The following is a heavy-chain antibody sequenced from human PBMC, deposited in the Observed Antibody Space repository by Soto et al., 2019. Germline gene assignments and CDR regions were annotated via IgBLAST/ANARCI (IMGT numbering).Heavy chain of an antibody. CDR3: AKAHDFFDSYNWFDP. D-gene: IGHD3-3*01. CDR1: GFTFSSYA. Sequence: EVQLLESGGGLVQPGGFLRLSCAASGFTFSSYAMSWVRQAPGKGLEWVSAISGSGGSTYYADSVKGRFTISRDNSKNTLYLQMNSLRAEDTAVYYCAKAHDFFDSYNWFDPWGQGTLVTVSS. J-gene: IGHJ5*02. V-gene: IGHV3-23*01. CDR2: ISGSGGST.